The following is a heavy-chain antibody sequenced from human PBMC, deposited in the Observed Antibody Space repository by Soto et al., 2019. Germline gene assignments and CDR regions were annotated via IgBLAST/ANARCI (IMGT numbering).Heavy chain of an antibody. J-gene: IGHJ4*02. V-gene: IGHV3-23*01. CDR2: MSGGGIST. Sequence: EMQLLESGGGLIQPGGSLRLSCAASGFTFSSYAMSWVRQAPGKGLEWVSTMSGGGISTYYADSVKGRFTISRDNSKNTLYLQMNSLRAEDTAVYYCAKGGGGSGATNYYFDYWGQGTLVTVSS. CDR3: AKGGGGSGATNYYFDY. D-gene: IGHD6-19*01. CDR1: GFTFSSYA.